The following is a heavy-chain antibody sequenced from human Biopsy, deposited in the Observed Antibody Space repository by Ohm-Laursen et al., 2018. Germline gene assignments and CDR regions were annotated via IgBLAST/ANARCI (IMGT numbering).Heavy chain of an antibody. J-gene: IGHJ4*02. CDR2: IKSKSDGEAT. CDR3: IVDLGRGFH. V-gene: IGHV3-15*01. CDR1: GFTFTHAC. Sequence: SLRLSCAASGFTFTHACMSWVRQGPGKGLEWLGRIKSKSDGEATDYAAAVQGRFAISRDDSTNTFYLQMNSLKSEDTGVFYCIVDLGRGFHWGQGTLVTVSS. D-gene: IGHD5-12*01.